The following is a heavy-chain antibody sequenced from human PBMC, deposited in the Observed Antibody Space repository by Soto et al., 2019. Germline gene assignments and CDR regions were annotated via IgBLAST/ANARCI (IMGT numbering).Heavy chain of an antibody. Sequence: QVQLVQSGAEVKKPGASVKVSCKASGYTFTNYGITWVRQAPGQGLERMGWINPYNAKTNSAQKFQGRVSMTTDTSSSTAYMEVLSLRSDDTAIYYCARGSDSLGWWGQGPLVTVSS. CDR2: INPYNAKT. V-gene: IGHV1-18*01. D-gene: IGHD6-19*01. CDR3: ARGSDSLGW. CDR1: GYTFTNYG. J-gene: IGHJ4*02.